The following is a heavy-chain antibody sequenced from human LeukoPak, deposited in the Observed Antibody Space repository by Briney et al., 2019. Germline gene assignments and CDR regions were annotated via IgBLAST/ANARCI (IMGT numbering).Heavy chain of an antibody. D-gene: IGHD6-13*01. V-gene: IGHV3-53*04. CDR1: GFTVSSNY. CDR3: AGFGILDAAGAFDY. J-gene: IGHJ4*02. CDR2: IYSGGST. Sequence: GGSLRLSCAASGFTVSSNYMSWVRQAPGKGLEWVSVIYSGGSTYYADSVKGRFTISRHNSKNTLYLQMNSLRAEDTAVYYCAGFGILDAAGAFDYWGQGTLVTVSS.